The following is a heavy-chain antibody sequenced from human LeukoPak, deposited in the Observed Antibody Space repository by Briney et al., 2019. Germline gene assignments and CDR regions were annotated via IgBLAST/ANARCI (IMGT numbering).Heavy chain of an antibody. D-gene: IGHD2-8*01. J-gene: IGHJ4*02. CDR2: ISGSGANT. CDR1: GFSFSSYA. V-gene: IGHV3-23*01. CDR3: AKRPSAYCSDGGCYFNY. Sequence: GSLRLSCAASGFSFSSYAMSWVRQAPGRGLEWVSAISGSGANTYYADSVKGRFTISRDNTKDTLSLQMNTLRAEDTAVYYCAKRPSAYCSDGGCYFNYWGQGTLVIVSS.